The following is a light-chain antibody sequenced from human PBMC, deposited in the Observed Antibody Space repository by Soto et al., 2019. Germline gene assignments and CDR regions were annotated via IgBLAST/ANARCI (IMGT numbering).Light chain of an antibody. CDR3: SLYTSSRSLV. CDR1: SSDVGGYKY. J-gene: IGLJ2*01. CDR2: EVN. V-gene: IGLV2-14*01. Sequence: QAVVTQPASVSGSPGQSITISCAGVSSDVGGYKYVSWYQQHPGKAPKLMIFEVNNRPSVVSSRFSGSESGNTASLTISDLQAEDEADYYCSLYTSSRSLVFGGGTKVTVL.